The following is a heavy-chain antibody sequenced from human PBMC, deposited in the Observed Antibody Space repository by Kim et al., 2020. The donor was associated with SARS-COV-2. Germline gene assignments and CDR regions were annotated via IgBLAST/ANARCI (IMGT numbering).Heavy chain of an antibody. CDR3: ARNRDYDYYYMEV. V-gene: IGHV4-28*01. CDR2: IYYGGTT. CDR1: GYTISSTNW. Sequence: SETLSLTCVVSGYTISSTNWWGWIRQPPGKGLEWIGYIYYGGTTHYNPSLKSRVTMSVDTSKNQFSLNLSSVTAEDTAIYYCARNRDYDYYYMEVWGKGT. J-gene: IGHJ6*03.